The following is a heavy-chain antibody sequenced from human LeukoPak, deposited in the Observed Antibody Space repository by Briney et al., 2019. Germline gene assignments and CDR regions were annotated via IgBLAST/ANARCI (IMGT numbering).Heavy chain of an antibody. J-gene: IGHJ4*02. V-gene: IGHV4-61*02. CDR1: GNSISSGDNY. CDR3: AREGPGGSGSHDD. CDR2: IFTYGST. D-gene: IGHD3-22*01. Sequence: SETLSLTCTVSGNSISSGDNYWSWIRQPAGKGLEWIGRIFTYGSTDYNPSLKSRVTISLDTSKNQFSLRLNSVSAADTAVYYCAREGPGGSGSHDDWGQGNLVIVSA.